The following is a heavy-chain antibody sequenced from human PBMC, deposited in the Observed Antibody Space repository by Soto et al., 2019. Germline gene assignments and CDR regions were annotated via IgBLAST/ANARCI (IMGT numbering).Heavy chain of an antibody. CDR1: GYSFTNYW. V-gene: IGHV5-51*01. J-gene: IGHJ4*02. D-gene: IGHD6-6*01. CDR3: ARGGSRSSRGFDF. CDR2: IYPGDSDT. Sequence: PGESLKISCKASGYSFTNYWIGWVRQMPGKGLEWMGSIYPGDSDTRYSPSFQGQVTISADKSINTAYLHWSSLKASDTAMFYCARGGSRSSRGFDFWDQGALVTVSS.